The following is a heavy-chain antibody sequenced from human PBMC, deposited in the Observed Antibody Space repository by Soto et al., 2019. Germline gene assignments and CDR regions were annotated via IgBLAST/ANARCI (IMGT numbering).Heavy chain of an antibody. CDR1: GFSLSTSGVG. CDR3: AHRPAAAGTVTY. J-gene: IGHJ4*02. Sequence: QITLKESGPTVVKPTQTLTLTCTFSGFSLSTSGVGVGWVRQPPGKALEWLALIYWDDDDRYSPSLRSRLTITKDTSKNQVVLTMTNMDPVDTATYYCAHRPAAAGTVTYWGQGTLVTVSS. CDR2: IYWDDDD. D-gene: IGHD6-13*01. V-gene: IGHV2-5*02.